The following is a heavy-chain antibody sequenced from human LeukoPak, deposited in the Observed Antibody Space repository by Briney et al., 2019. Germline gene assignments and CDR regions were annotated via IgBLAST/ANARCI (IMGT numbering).Heavy chain of an antibody. J-gene: IGHJ5*02. CDR3: ARLFDSSGYSAGNWFDP. CDR1: GYSFTSYW. V-gene: IGHV5-51*01. Sequence: GESLKISCNGSGYSFTSYWIVWVRQMPGKGLEWMGIIYPGDSDTRYSPSFQGQVTISADKPISTAYLQWSSLKASDTAMYYCARLFDSSGYSAGNWFDPWGQGTLVTVSS. CDR2: IYPGDSDT. D-gene: IGHD3-22*01.